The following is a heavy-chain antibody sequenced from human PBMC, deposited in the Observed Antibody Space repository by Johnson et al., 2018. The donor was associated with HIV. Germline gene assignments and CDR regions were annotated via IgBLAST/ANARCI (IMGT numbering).Heavy chain of an antibody. Sequence: VQLVESGGGLIHPGGSLRLSCAASGFSFSAYGMHWVRQAPGKGLEWVSGISWNSGSIGYVDSVKGRFTISRDNAKNSLYLQMNSLRAEDTAVYYCAREYDAFDIWGQGTMVTVSS. J-gene: IGHJ3*02. CDR3: AREYDAFDI. CDR2: ISWNSGSI. V-gene: IGHV3-9*01. CDR1: GFSFSAYG.